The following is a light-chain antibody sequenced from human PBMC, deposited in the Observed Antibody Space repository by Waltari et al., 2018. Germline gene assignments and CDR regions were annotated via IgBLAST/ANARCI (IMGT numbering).Light chain of an antibody. CDR2: DVI. Sequence: QSALTQPASVSGSPGQSTTISRTGTGTDGGRYVFVSCYQQHPGKAPTLLIYDVINRPSGVSIRFSGSKSGNTASLTISGLQAEDEADYYCSSYTVTNTLVFGGGTKVAVL. CDR1: GTDGGRYVF. CDR3: SSYTVTNTLV. V-gene: IGLV2-14*03. J-gene: IGLJ3*02.